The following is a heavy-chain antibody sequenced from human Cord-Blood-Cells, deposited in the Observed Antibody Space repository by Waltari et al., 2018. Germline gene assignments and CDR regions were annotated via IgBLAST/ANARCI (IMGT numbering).Heavy chain of an antibody. V-gene: IGHV4-38-2*01. CDR3: AREDRRSGYYYYYYYGMDV. Sequence: QVQLQESGPGLVKPSETLSLTCAVSGYSISSGYYWGWIRPPPGQGLEWIGSIYHSGSTYYNPSLKSRVTISVDTSKNQFSLKLSSVTAADTAVYYCAREDRRSGYYYYYYYGMDVWGQGTTVTVSS. J-gene: IGHJ6*02. CDR2: IYHSGST. CDR1: GYSISSGYY. D-gene: IGHD3-3*01.